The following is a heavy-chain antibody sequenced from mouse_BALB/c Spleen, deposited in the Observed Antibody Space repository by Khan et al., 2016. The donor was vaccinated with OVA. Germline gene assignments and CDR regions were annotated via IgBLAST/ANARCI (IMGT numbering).Heavy chain of an antibody. CDR2: ILSSGST. CDR1: GDSITSGY. CDR3: ARSTYRYAFAY. Sequence: EVQLQESGPRLVKPSQTLSLTCSVTGDSITSGYWCWIRKFPGNKLEYMGYILSSGSTYYNPSLKSRISITRHTSQNQYYLQLNSVTNEDTATYYCARSTYRYAFAYWGQGTLVTVSA. D-gene: IGHD2-14*01. V-gene: IGHV3-8*02. J-gene: IGHJ3*01.